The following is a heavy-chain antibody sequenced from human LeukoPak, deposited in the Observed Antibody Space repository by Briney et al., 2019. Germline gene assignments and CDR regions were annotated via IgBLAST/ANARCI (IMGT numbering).Heavy chain of an antibody. CDR3: ARDWVGAAREPSFDY. Sequence: PGGSLRLSCAASGFTSSSYEMNWVRQAPGKGLEWVSYISSSGNTVYYADPVKGRFTTSRDNAKNSLYLQMNSLRAEDTAVYYCARDWVGAAREPSFDYWGQGTLVTVSS. J-gene: IGHJ4*02. CDR1: GFTSSSYE. CDR2: ISSSGNTV. V-gene: IGHV3-48*03. D-gene: IGHD1-26*01.